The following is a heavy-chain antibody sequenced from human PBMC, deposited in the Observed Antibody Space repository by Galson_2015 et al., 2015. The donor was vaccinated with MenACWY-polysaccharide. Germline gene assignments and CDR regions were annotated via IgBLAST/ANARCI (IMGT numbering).Heavy chain of an antibody. CDR3: ARGGKSYYDSSGYLNWFDL. V-gene: IGHV1-8*01. D-gene: IGHD3-22*01. CDR2: MNPNSGKT. CDR1: GYTFSSYD. J-gene: IGHJ5*02. Sequence: SVKVSCKASGYTFSSYDINWVRQATGQGLEWVGWMNPNSGKTGYAQKFQGRVTMTRNTTISIAYMELSSLRSEDTAVYYCARGGKSYYDSSGYLNWFDLWGQGTLVIVSS.